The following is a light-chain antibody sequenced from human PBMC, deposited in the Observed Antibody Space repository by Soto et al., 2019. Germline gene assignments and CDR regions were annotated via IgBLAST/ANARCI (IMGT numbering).Light chain of an antibody. V-gene: IGKV3-15*01. CDR3: QQYNDWPQKFT. J-gene: IGKJ5*01. Sequence: EIVMTQSPATLSVSPGERATLSCRASQSVSSNLAWYQQKPGQAPRLLIYGASTSATGIPARFSGSGSGTYCTLSVSSLQSEDFAVYYCQQYNDWPQKFTFGQGTRLEIK. CDR2: GAS. CDR1: QSVSSN.